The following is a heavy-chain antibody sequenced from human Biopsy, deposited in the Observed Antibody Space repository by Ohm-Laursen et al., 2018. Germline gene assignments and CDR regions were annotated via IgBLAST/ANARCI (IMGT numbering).Heavy chain of an antibody. CDR1: GYYFPTHY. CDR3: ARERVVERSFFYGMDV. Sequence: SVSASCTASGYYFPTHYMHWARQAPGHGLEWMALINPRSGSTFYARKFQDRVTMTRDTSTSTVYMELSSLRSEDTAVYFCARERVVERSFFYGMDVWGQGTTVTVSS. CDR2: INPRSGST. J-gene: IGHJ6*02. D-gene: IGHD2-15*01. V-gene: IGHV1-46*01.